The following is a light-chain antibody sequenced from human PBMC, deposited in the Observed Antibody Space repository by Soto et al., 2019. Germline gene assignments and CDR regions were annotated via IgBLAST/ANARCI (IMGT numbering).Light chain of an antibody. Sequence: QSVLTQPASLSGSPGQSITISCTGTSSEVGAYNSDSWYQQHPGKAPKLMIYDVNNRPSGVSNRSSGSKSGNTASLTISGLQTEDEADYYWSSYTSSYTLEFVGGTTVTVL. J-gene: IGLJ2*01. CDR1: SSEVGAYNS. CDR2: DVN. CDR3: SSYTSSYTLE. V-gene: IGLV2-14*01.